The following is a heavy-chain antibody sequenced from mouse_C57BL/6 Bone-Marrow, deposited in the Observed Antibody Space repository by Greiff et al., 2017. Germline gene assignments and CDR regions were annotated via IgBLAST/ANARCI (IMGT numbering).Heavy chain of an antibody. CDR2: ILPGSGST. CDR1: GYTFTGYW. Sequence: QVQLQQSGAELMKPGASVKLSCKATGYTFTGYWIEWVKQRPGHGLEWIGEILPGSGSTNNNEKFKGKATFTADTSSNTAYMQLSSLTTEDSAIYYCARRGLYDGYWYFDVWGTGTTVTVSS. D-gene: IGHD2-3*01. J-gene: IGHJ1*03. CDR3: ARRGLYDGYWYFDV. V-gene: IGHV1-9*01.